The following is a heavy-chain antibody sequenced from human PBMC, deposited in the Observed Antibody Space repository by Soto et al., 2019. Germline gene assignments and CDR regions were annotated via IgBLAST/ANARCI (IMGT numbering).Heavy chain of an antibody. CDR2: ISYDGSNK. Sequence: PGGSLRLSCAASGFTFSTYAMHWVRQAPGKGLDWVAVISYDGSNKYYADSVKGRFTISRDNSKNTQYLQMSSLRADDTALYYCVKGEYYYDSSGYYPFDYWGQGA. J-gene: IGHJ4*02. V-gene: IGHV3-30*14. CDR1: GFTFSTYA. CDR3: VKGEYYYDSSGYYPFDY. D-gene: IGHD3-22*01.